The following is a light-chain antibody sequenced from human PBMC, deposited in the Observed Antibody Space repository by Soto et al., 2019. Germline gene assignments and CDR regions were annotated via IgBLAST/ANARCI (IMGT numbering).Light chain of an antibody. CDR2: AAS. V-gene: IGKV1-6*01. Sequence: AIQMTQSPPSLSASVGDRVIITCRASQAISVDVGWLQQRPGHAPHRLIYAASTLHAGVPSTFTGSGSGTDFTLTINDLQPEDVAIYFCLQYYDLPYTFGRGTKLEI. CDR3: LQYYDLPYT. J-gene: IGKJ2*01. CDR1: QAISVD.